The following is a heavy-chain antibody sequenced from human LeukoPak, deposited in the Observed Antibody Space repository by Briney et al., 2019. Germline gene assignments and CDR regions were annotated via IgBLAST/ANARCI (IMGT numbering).Heavy chain of an antibody. D-gene: IGHD2-15*01. J-gene: IGHJ4*02. CDR3: ARERVDCSGGSCLYYFDY. Sequence: PGGSLRLACAASGFTFSSYAMHWVRQAPGKGLEYVSAISTNGGSTYYANSVKGRFTISRDNSKNTLYLQMGSLRAEDMAVYYCARERVDCSGGSCLYYFDYWGQGTLVTVSS. V-gene: IGHV3-64*01. CDR2: ISTNGGST. CDR1: GFTFSSYA.